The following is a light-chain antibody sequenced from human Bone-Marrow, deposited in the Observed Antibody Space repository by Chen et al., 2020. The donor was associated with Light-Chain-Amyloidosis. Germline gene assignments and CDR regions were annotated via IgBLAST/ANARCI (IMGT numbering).Light chain of an antibody. Sequence: QSALTQPASVSGSPGQSITISCTGTSSDVGSYNLVSWYQQHPGKAPKLMIYEVSKRPSGVSNRFSGSKSGKTASQTISGLQAEDEADYYCSAYTSSSTLVFGGGTKLTVL. V-gene: IGLV2-14*02. CDR3: SAYTSSSTLV. CDR1: SSDVGSYNL. CDR2: EVS. J-gene: IGLJ3*02.